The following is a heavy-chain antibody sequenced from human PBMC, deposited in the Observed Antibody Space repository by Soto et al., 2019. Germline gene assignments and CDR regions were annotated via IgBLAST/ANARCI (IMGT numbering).Heavy chain of an antibody. CDR2: IYYSGST. J-gene: IGHJ1*01. CDR1: GGSISSYY. CDR3: ARVGYYDSSGYYYMYFQH. V-gene: IGHV4-59*01. D-gene: IGHD3-22*01. Sequence: ETLSLTCTVSGGSISSYYWSWIRQPPGKGLEWIGYIYYSGSTNYNPSLKSRVTISVDTSKNQFSLKLSSVTAADTAVYYCARVGYYDSSGYYYMYFQHWGQGTLVTVSS.